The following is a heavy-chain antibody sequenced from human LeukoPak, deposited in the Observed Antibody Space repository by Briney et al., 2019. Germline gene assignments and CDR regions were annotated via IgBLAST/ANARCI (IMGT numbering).Heavy chain of an antibody. J-gene: IGHJ4*02. CDR1: GFTFSSYA. V-gene: IGHV3-23*01. D-gene: IGHD6-19*01. CDR3: ARGTVAGVTTRPFDY. CDR2: ISGSGGST. Sequence: PGGSLRLSCAASGFTFSSYAMSWVRQAPGKGLEWVSAISGSGGSTYYADSVKGRFTISRDNSKNTLYLQMNSLRAEDTAVYYCARGTVAGVTTRPFDYWGQGTLVTVSS.